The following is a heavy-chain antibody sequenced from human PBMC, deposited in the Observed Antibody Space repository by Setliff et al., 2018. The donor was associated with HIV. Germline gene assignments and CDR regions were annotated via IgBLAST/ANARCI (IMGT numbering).Heavy chain of an antibody. J-gene: IGHJ6*04. V-gene: IGHV1-69*04. CDR3: ARGKGVGGVVITGGLDV. CDR1: GGTFSGYA. CDR2: IIPNVGVV. Sequence: GASVKVSCKASGGTFSGYAINWVRQAPGQGLEWLGNIIPNVGVVYYAQRFQGRVTITTVQSTSTAYMELSSLTSEDTAVYYCARGKGVGGVVITGGLDVWGKGTTVTVSS. D-gene: IGHD3-10*01.